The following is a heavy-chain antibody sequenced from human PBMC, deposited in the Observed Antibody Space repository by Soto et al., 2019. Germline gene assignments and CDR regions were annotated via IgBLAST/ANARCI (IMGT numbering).Heavy chain of an antibody. Sequence: SVKVSCKASGGTFSSYAISWVRQAPGQGLEWMGGINPINGETNYAQKFQGRVTITRDTSTSTAYMELSSLRSEDTAVYYCARAIWFGELLNRSLDYWGQGTLVTVSS. V-gene: IGHV1-69*10. CDR2: INPINGET. CDR1: GGTFSSYA. D-gene: IGHD3-10*01. CDR3: ARAIWFGELLNRSLDY. J-gene: IGHJ4*02.